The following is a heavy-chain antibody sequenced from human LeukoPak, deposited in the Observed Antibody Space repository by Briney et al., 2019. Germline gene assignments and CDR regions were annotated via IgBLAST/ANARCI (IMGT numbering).Heavy chain of an antibody. J-gene: IGHJ4*02. Sequence: SGGSLRLSCVASGFTFTNAWMSWVRQAPGKGLEWVGRIKSKIDGETTDHAAPVKGRFTISGDDSKNTVHLQMNSLKTEDTAMYYCTPHSGYDSSGYYYWGQGTLVTVSS. CDR1: GFTFTNAW. D-gene: IGHD3-22*01. CDR2: IKSKIDGETT. V-gene: IGHV3-15*01. CDR3: TPHSGYDSSGYYY.